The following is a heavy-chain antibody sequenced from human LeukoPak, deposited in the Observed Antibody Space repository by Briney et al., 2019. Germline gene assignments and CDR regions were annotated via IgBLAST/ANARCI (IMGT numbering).Heavy chain of an antibody. J-gene: IGHJ4*02. Sequence: GGSLRLSCAASGFTFSSYGMHWVRQAPGKGLEWVAVIWYDGTNKYNADSVKGRFTISRDDSKNTLYLQMNSLRAEDTAVYYCARDQGITARLFEYWGQGTLVTVSS. CDR1: GFTFSSYG. D-gene: IGHD6-6*01. CDR3: ARDQGITARLFEY. V-gene: IGHV3-33*01. CDR2: IWYDGTNK.